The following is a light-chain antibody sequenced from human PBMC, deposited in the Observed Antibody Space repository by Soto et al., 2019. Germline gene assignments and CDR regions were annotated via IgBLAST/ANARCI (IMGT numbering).Light chain of an antibody. Sequence: TQTPATLSLSPGERVALSCRASQSVSSHLAWYQQKPGQAPRLLIYDASKRPTGIPARFSGSGSGTDFTLTISSLEPEDSAVYYCQQRSDRLPITFGQGRRLATK. CDR1: QSVSSH. V-gene: IGKV3-11*01. CDR2: DAS. CDR3: QQRSDRLPIT. J-gene: IGKJ5*01.